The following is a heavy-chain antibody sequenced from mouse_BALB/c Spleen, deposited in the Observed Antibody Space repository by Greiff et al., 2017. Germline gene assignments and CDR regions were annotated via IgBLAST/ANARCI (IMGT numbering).Heavy chain of an antibody. V-gene: IGHV5-6-2*01. Sequence: EVMLVESGGGLVKLGGSLKLSCAASGFTFSSYYMSWVRQTPEKRLELVAAINSNGGSTYYPDTVKGRFTISRDNAKNTLYLQMSSLKSEDTALYYCARLAYYGNYAMDYWGQGTSVTVSS. CDR3: ARLAYYGNYAMDY. CDR1: GFTFSSYY. CDR2: INSNGGST. J-gene: IGHJ4*01. D-gene: IGHD2-10*01.